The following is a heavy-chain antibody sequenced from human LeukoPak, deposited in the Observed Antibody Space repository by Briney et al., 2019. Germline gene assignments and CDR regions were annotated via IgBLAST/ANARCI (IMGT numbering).Heavy chain of an antibody. J-gene: IGHJ3*02. CDR1: GYTFTGYY. Sequence: ASVKVSCKASGYTFTGYYMHWVRQATGQGLEWMGRINPNSGGTNYAQKFQGRVTMTRDTSISTAYMELSRLRSDDTAVYYCARERGQWLHYDAFDIWGQGTMVTVSS. CDR2: INPNSGGT. D-gene: IGHD5-12*01. V-gene: IGHV1-2*06. CDR3: ARERGQWLHYDAFDI.